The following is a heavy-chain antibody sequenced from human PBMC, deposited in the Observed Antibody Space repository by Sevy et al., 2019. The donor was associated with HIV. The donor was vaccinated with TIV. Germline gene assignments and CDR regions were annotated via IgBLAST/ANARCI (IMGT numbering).Heavy chain of an antibody. J-gene: IGHJ6*02. CDR3: ARDLVIPATTDYFYYGMDV. V-gene: IGHV3-21*01. Sequence: GGSLRLSCAVSGFIVSSNYMTWVRQAPGKGLEWVSSISSSSTYIYYADSVKGRFTISRDNAKNSLYLQMSSLRAEDTAVYYCARDLVIPATTDYFYYGMDVWGQGTTVTVSS. CDR1: GFIVSSNY. D-gene: IGHD2-15*01. CDR2: ISSSSTYI.